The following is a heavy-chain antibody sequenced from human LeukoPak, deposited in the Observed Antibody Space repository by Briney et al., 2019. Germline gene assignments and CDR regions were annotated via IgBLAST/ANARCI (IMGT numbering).Heavy chain of an antibody. Sequence: PSETLSLTCTVSGGSISSYYWSWIRQPPGKGLEWIGYIYYSGSTNYIPSLKSRVTISVDTSKNQFSLKLSSVTAADTAVYYCARSRRIVGATDFDYWGQGTLVAVSS. D-gene: IGHD1-26*01. J-gene: IGHJ4*02. CDR3: ARSRRIVGATDFDY. CDR2: IYYSGST. CDR1: GGSISSYY. V-gene: IGHV4-59*01.